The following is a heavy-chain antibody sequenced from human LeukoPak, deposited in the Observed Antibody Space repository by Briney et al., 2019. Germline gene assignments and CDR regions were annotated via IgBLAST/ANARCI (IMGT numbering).Heavy chain of an antibody. J-gene: IGHJ4*02. V-gene: IGHV3-23*01. D-gene: IGHD6-13*01. Sequence: PGGSLRLSCAASGFTFSSYGMSWVRQAPGKGLEWVSAISGSGGSTYYADSVKGRFTISRDNAKNSLYLQMNSLRAEDTAVYYCAREKGSSWYVRFDYWGQGTLVTVSS. CDR3: AREKGSSWYVRFDY. CDR1: GFTFSSYG. CDR2: ISGSGGST.